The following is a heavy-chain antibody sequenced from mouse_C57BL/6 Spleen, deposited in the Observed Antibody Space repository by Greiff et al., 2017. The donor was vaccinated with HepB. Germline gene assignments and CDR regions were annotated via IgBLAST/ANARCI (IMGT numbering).Heavy chain of an antibody. CDR2: IHPNSGST. CDR1: GYTFTSYW. Sequence: QLQQPGAELVKPGASVKLSCKASGYTFTSYWMHWVKQRPGQGLEWIGMIHPNSGSTNYNEKFKSKATLTVDKSSSTAYMQLSSLTSEDSAVYYCARYDYGSKAWFAYWGQGTLVTVSA. V-gene: IGHV1-64*01. D-gene: IGHD1-1*01. J-gene: IGHJ3*01. CDR3: ARYDYGSKAWFAY.